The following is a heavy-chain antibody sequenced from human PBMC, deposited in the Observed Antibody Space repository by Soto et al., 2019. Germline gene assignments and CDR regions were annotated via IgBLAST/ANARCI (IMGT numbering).Heavy chain of an antibody. D-gene: IGHD6-13*01. CDR3: TGETISGYSSSWYVH. Sequence: PGGSLRLSCTASGFTFGDYAMSWVRQAPGKGLEWVGFIRSKAYGGTTEYAASVKGRFTISRDDSKSIAYLQMNSLKTEDTAVYYCTGETISGYSSSWYVHWGQGTLVTVSS. J-gene: IGHJ5*02. CDR1: GFTFGDYA. CDR2: IRSKAYGGTT. V-gene: IGHV3-49*04.